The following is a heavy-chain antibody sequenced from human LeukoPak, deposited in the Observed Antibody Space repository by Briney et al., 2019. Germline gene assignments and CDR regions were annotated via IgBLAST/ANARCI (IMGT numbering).Heavy chain of an antibody. V-gene: IGHV3-7*03. J-gene: IGHJ4*02. Sequence: PGGSLRLSCAASGFTFSSYWMTWVRQAPGKGLERVASIKPDGSEKYYVDSVKGRFTISRDNAKNSLYLQMNSLRAEDTAVYYCARPIAAAGSWGQGTLVTVSS. CDR3: ARPIAAAGS. CDR2: IKPDGSEK. D-gene: IGHD6-13*01. CDR1: GFTFSSYW.